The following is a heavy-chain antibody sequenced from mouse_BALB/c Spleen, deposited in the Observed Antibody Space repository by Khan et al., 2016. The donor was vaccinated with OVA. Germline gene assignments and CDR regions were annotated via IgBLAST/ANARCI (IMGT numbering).Heavy chain of an antibody. Sequence: QVQLQQPGAELARPGASVKLSCKASGYTFTDYYINWMKQRTGQGLEWIGEIYPGSGNIYYNEKFKGQATLTADKSSSTAYMQLSSLTSEDSAVYFCAREWAAWFPYWGQGTLVTVSA. J-gene: IGHJ3*01. CDR1: GYTFTDYY. CDR3: AREWAAWFPY. CDR2: IYPGSGNI. V-gene: IGHV1-77*01.